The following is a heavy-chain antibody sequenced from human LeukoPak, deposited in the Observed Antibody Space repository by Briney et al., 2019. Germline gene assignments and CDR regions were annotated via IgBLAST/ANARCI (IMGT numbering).Heavy chain of an antibody. CDR3: ARDPTYYYDSSGRRYYYYGMDV. D-gene: IGHD3-22*01. CDR2: ISYDGSNK. CDR1: GFTVSSNY. Sequence: PGGSLRLSCAASGFTVSSNYMSWVRQAPGKGLEWVAVISYDGSNKYYADSVKGRFTISRDNSKNTLYLQMNSLRAEDTAVYYCARDPTYYYDSSGRRYYYYGMDVWGQGTTVTVSS. J-gene: IGHJ6*02. V-gene: IGHV3-30-3*01.